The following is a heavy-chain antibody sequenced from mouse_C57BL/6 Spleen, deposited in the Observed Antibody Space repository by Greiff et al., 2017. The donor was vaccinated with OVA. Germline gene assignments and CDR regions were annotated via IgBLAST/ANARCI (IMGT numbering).Heavy chain of an antibody. V-gene: IGHV1-59*01. D-gene: IGHD2-1*01. CDR2: IVPSDSYT. CDR3: ARRNYGNAMDY. J-gene: IGHJ4*01. Sequence: QVQLQQPGAELVRPGTSVKLSCKASGYTFTSYWMHWVKQRPGQGLEWIGVIVPSDSYTNYNQKFKGKATLTVDTSSSTAYMQLSSLTSEDSAVYYCARRNYGNAMDYWGQGTSVTVSS. CDR1: GYTFTSYW.